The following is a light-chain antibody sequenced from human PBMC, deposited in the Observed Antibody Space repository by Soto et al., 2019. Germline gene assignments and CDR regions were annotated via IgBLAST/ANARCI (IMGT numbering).Light chain of an antibody. V-gene: IGKV1-33*01. CDR2: DAS. J-gene: IGKJ5*01. CDR1: HNIDNH. CDR3: QQYENLST. Sequence: DIQLKQYPSSLSASLVDSFSISFRASHNIDNHLNWYRQRSGRAPKLLIYDASNLEAGVPSRFRGSGSGTDFTFTISRLQPEDIATYYCQQYENLSTFGQGTRLE.